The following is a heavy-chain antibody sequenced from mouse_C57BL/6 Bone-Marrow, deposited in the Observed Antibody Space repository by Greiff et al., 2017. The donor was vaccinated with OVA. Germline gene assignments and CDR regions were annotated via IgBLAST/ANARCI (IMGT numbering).Heavy chain of an antibody. J-gene: IGHJ1*03. V-gene: IGHV2-9*01. CDR3: AKHGRGYYGSSFYWYFDV. D-gene: IGHD1-1*01. Sequence: VQGVESGPGLVAPSQSLSITCTVSGFSLTSYGVDWVRQPPGKGLEWLGVIWGGGSTNYNSALMSRLSISKDNSKSQVFLKMNSLQTDDTAMYYCAKHGRGYYGSSFYWYFDVWGTGTTVTVSS. CDR2: IWGGGST. CDR1: GFSLTSYG.